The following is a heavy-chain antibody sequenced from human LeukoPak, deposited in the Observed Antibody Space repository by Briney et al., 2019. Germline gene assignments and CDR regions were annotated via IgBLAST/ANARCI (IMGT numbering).Heavy chain of an antibody. J-gene: IGHJ5*02. D-gene: IGHD6-19*01. CDR1: GFTFSSYG. CDR3: AKDREYSSGWYNNWFDP. Sequence: GGSLRLSCAASGFTFSSYGMSWVRQAPGKGLEWVSAISGSGGSTYYADSVKGRFTISRDNSKNTLYLQMNSLRAEDTAVYYCAKDREYSSGWYNNWFDPWGQGTLVTVSS. V-gene: IGHV3-23*01. CDR2: ISGSGGST.